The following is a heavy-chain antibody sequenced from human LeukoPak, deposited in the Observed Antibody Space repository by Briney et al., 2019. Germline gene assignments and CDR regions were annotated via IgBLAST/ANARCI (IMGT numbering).Heavy chain of an antibody. V-gene: IGHV4-30-2*01. CDR1: GGSISSGGYS. CDR3: ARGSVRQDNWFDP. J-gene: IGHJ5*02. D-gene: IGHD3-10*02. Sequence: SQTLSLTCAVSGGSISSGGYSWSWIRQPSGKGLEWIGYIYHSGSTYYNPSLKSRVTISVDRSKNQFSLKLSSVTAADTAVYYCARGSVRQDNWFDPWGQGTLVTVSS. CDR2: IYHSGST.